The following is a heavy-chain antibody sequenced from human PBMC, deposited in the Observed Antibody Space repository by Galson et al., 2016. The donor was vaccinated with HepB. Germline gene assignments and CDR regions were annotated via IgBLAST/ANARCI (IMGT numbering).Heavy chain of an antibody. Sequence: SETLSLTCTVSSDSLSSYYWSWIRQPPGKGLEWIGYFYDSGSPHYNPSLKSRVTISVDTSKNQFSLRLNSVTAADTAVYFCARGEVRGVRLFGYFDSWGQGTLVTVSS. CDR1: SDSLSSYY. CDR2: FYDSGSP. V-gene: IGHV4-59*01. CDR3: ARGEVRGVRLFGYFDS. D-gene: IGHD3-10*01. J-gene: IGHJ4*02.